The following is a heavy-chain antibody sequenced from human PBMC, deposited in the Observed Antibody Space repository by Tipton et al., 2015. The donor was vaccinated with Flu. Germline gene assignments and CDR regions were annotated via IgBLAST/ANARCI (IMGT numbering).Heavy chain of an antibody. CDR2: IYHSGGP. V-gene: IGHV4-59*13. CDR1: GGSISNYW. Sequence: TLSLTCTVSGGSISNYWWSWIRQPPGKGLEWIGYIYHSGGPLYNPSLKSRVTMSADTSKNQFSLSLTSVTAADTAVYYCARLSSNWYHQLDNWGQGTLVTVSS. CDR3: ARLSSNWYHQLDN. D-gene: IGHD6-13*01. J-gene: IGHJ4*02.